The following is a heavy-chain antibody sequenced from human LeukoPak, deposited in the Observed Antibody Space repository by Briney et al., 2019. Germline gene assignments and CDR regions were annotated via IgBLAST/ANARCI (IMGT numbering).Heavy chain of an antibody. CDR3: ARDREVVTAKAQMDV. D-gene: IGHD2-21*02. V-gene: IGHV3-23*01. Sequence: PGGSLRLSCAASGFTFSNYAMSWVRQAPGKGLEWVSGISGSGGDTYYADSVKGRFTISRDNSKNTLFLQMNSLRAEDTAVYYCARDREVVTAKAQMDVWGKGTTVTVFS. CDR2: ISGSGGDT. J-gene: IGHJ6*04. CDR1: GFTFSNYA.